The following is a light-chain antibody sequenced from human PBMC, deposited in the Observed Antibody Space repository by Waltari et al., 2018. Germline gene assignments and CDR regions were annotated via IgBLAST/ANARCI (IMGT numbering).Light chain of an antibody. J-gene: IGKJ4*01. CDR1: QSVFHSSESKNY. Sequence: DIVMTQSPDSLAVSLGERATINCKSSQSVFHSSESKNYLTWYQQKPGQPPKLLIYWASTRQSGVPDRFSGSGSGTDFTLTISSLQAEDVALYYCQQHYSSPLTFGGGTKVEIQ. V-gene: IGKV4-1*01. CDR2: WAS. CDR3: QQHYSSPLT.